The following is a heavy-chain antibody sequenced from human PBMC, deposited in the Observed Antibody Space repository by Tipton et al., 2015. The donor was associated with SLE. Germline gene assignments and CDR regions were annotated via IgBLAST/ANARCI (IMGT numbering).Heavy chain of an antibody. CDR2: IYYSGST. D-gene: IGHD3-22*01. Sequence: TLSLTCTVSGGSISSYYWSWIRQHPGKGLEWIGYIYYSGSTYYNPSLKSRVTISVDTSKNQFSLKLSSVTAADTAVYYCARRAGSGYSQRGYYFDYWGQGTLVTVSS. CDR1: GGSISSYY. CDR3: ARRAGSGYSQRGYYFDY. V-gene: IGHV4-59*06. J-gene: IGHJ4*02.